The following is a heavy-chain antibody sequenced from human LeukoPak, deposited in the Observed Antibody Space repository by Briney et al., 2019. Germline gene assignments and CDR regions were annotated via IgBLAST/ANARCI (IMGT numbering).Heavy chain of an antibody. CDR3: AKDRALGGSSWYVYYYGMDV. D-gene: IGHD6-13*01. V-gene: IGHV3-23*01. CDR2: ISGSGGST. CDR1: GFAFSSYA. J-gene: IGHJ6*02. Sequence: GGSLRLSCAASGFAFSSYAMSWVRQAPGKGLGWVSAISGSGGSTYYADSVKGRFTISRDNSKNTLYLQMNSLRAEDTAVYYCAKDRALGGSSWYVYYYGMDVWGQGTTVTVSS.